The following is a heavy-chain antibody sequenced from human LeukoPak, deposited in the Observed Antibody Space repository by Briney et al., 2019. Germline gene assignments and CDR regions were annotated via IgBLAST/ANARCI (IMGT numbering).Heavy chain of an antibody. CDR2: ISGSGGST. CDR3: AKDQFDDSSGYSTNY. D-gene: IGHD3-22*01. CDR1: GFTFSSYA. J-gene: IGHJ4*02. Sequence: GGSLRLSCAASGFTFSSYAMSWVRQAPGKGLEWVSAISGSGGSTYYADSVKGRFTISRDNSKNALYLQMNSLRAEDTAVYYCAKDQFDDSSGYSTNYWGQGTLVTVSS. V-gene: IGHV3-23*01.